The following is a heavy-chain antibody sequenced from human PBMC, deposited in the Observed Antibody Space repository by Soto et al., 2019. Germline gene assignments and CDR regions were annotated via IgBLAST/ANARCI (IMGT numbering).Heavy chain of an antibody. J-gene: IGHJ6*02. Sequence: QVQLVQSGAEVKKPGSSVKVSCKASGGTFSSYAISWVRQAPGQGLEWMGGIIPIFGTANYAQKFQGRVTITADESTSTAYMELSSLRSEDTAVYYCARAGYRSSWNRYYYYGMDVWGQGTTVTVSS. CDR3: ARAGYRSSWNRYYYYGMDV. CDR1: GGTFSSYA. V-gene: IGHV1-69*01. CDR2: IIPIFGTA. D-gene: IGHD6-13*01.